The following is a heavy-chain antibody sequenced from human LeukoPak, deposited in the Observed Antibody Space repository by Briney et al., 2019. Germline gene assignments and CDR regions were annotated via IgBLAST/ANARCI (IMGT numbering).Heavy chain of an antibody. CDR1: GYTFTSYA. Sequence: ASVKVSCKASGYTFTSYAMHWVRQAPGQRLEWMGWINAGNGNTKYSQKFQGRVTITRDTSPSTAYMELSSLRSEDTAVYYCAREGTDYYGMDVWGQGTTVTVSS. D-gene: IGHD1-14*01. V-gene: IGHV1-3*01. CDR3: AREGTDYYGMDV. CDR2: INAGNGNT. J-gene: IGHJ6*02.